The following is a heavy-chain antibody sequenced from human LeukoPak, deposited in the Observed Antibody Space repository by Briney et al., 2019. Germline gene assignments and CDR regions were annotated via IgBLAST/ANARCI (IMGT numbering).Heavy chain of an antibody. CDR2: INPNSGGT. Sequence: ASVKVSCKASGYTFTGYYMHWVRQAPGQGLEWMGWINPNSGGTNYAQKFQGRVTMTRDTSISTAYMELSRLRSDDTAVYYCARGATYYYGSDPLDYWGQGTLVTVSS. CDR1: GYTFTGYY. J-gene: IGHJ4*02. V-gene: IGHV1-2*02. D-gene: IGHD3-10*01. CDR3: ARGATYYYGSDPLDY.